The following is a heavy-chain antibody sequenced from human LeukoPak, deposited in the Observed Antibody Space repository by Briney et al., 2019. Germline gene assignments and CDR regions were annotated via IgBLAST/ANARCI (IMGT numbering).Heavy chain of an antibody. Sequence: SETLSLTCTVSGGSISSSSYYWGWIRQPPVKGREWIGSIYCSGSTYYNPSLKSRVTISVDTYKNQFSLKLSSVTAADTAVYYCARMVRGVYYFDYWGQGTLVTVSS. D-gene: IGHD3-10*01. CDR1: GGSISSSSYY. J-gene: IGHJ4*02. CDR3: ARMVRGVYYFDY. V-gene: IGHV4-39*01. CDR2: IYCSGST.